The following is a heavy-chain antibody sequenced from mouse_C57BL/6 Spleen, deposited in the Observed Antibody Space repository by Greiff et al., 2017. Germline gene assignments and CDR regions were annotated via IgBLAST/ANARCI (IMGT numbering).Heavy chain of an antibody. J-gene: IGHJ4*01. CDR3: ARCDYDVTATSLYYYAMDY. V-gene: IGHV1-9*01. CDR2: ILPGSGST. D-gene: IGHD2-4*01. Sequence: QVQLQQSGAELMKPGASVKLSCKATGYTFTGYWIEWVKQRPGHGLEWIGEILPGSGSTNYNEKFKGKATFTADTSSNTAYMQLSSLTTEDSAIYYCARCDYDVTATSLYYYAMDYWGQGTSVTVSS. CDR1: GYTFTGYW.